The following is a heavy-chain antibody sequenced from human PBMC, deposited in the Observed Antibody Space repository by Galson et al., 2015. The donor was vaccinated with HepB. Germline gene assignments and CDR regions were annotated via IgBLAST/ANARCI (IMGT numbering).Heavy chain of an antibody. D-gene: IGHD6-19*01. J-gene: IGHJ4*02. CDR1: GYTFTSYY. V-gene: IGHV1-46*01. CDR3: ARVTVAGYFDY. CDR2: VNPSDGST. Sequence: SVKVSCKASGYTFTSYYMHWVRQAPGQGLEWMGIVNPSDGSTIYAQKFQGRVTMTRDTSTSTVYMELSSLRSEDTAVYSCARVTVAGYFDYWGQGTLVTVSS.